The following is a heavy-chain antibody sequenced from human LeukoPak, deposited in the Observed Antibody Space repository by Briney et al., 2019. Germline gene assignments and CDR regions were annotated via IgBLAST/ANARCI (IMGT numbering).Heavy chain of an antibody. V-gene: IGHV1-69*13. D-gene: IGHD3-10*01. CDR3: ARGRLGSMVRGDYYMDV. CDR2: IIPIFGTA. Sequence: GASVKVSCKASGGTFSSYAISWVRQAPGQGLEWMGGIIPIFGTANYAQKFQGRVTITADESTSTAYMELSSLRSEDTAVYYCARGRLGSMVRGDYYMDVWGKGTTVTISS. CDR1: GGTFSSYA. J-gene: IGHJ6*03.